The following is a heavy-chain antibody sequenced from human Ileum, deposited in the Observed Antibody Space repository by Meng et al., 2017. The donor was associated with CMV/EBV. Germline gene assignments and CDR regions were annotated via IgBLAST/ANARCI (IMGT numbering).Heavy chain of an antibody. CDR2: LYYNGDT. CDR3: AQRIYIDSYYFDS. Sequence: QPQLQESGPGLVKPSEPLSLTCPVSGGPISSNYYWGWIRQSPGKGLEWIGSLYYNGDTYYNPSLKSRVTLSVDTSKNQFSLKLNSVIAADTAVYYCAQRIYIDSYYFDSWGQGTLVTVSS. V-gene: IGHV4-39*07. J-gene: IGHJ4*02. D-gene: IGHD2/OR15-2a*01. CDR1: GGPISSNYY.